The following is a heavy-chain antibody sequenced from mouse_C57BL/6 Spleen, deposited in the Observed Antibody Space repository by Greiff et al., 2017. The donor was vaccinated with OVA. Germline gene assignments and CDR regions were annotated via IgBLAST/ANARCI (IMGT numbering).Heavy chain of an antibody. CDR2: INPNTGGT. CDR1: GYTFTDYY. D-gene: IGHD4-1*01. Sequence: EVQLQQSGPELVKPGASVKISCKASGYTFTDYYMNWVKQSHGKSLEWIGDINPNTGGTSYNQKFKGKATLTVDKSSSTAYMELRSLTSEDSAVYYCARDWHYFDYWGQGTTLTVSS. CDR3: ARDWHYFDY. J-gene: IGHJ2*01. V-gene: IGHV1-26*01.